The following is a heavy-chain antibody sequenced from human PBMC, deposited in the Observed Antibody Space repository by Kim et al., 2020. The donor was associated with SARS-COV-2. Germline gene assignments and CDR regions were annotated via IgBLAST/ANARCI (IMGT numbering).Heavy chain of an antibody. Sequence: TNYTPSLKSRVTMSVDTSKNQFSLKLSSVTAADTAVYYCARDRAAVYFDYWGQGTLVTVSS. CDR2: T. CDR3: ARDRAAVYFDY. V-gene: IGHV4-4*07. J-gene: IGHJ4*02. D-gene: IGHD6-13*01.